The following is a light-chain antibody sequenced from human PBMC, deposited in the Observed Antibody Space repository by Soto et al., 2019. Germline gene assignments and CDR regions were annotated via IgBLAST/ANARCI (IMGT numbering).Light chain of an antibody. CDR1: QDIRGA. J-gene: IGKJ5*01. CDR2: DVS. Sequence: AIQVTQSPSSLSASVGDRVTMTCRASQDIRGALAWYQQKSGKPPNLLIYDVSTLEGGVPSRFSGSGSGTEFTLTISSLQPEDFGTYYCQQFSSYPITCGHGTRLEIK. V-gene: IGKV1-13*02. CDR3: QQFSSYPIT.